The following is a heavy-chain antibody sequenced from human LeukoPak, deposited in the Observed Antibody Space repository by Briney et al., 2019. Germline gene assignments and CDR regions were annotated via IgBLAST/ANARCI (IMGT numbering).Heavy chain of an antibody. CDR2: IRSKANSYAT. CDR3: TRQRYDILTGWSQS. Sequence: GGSLRLSCAASGFTFSGSAMHWVRQASGKGLEWVGRIRSKANSYATAYAASVKGRFTISRDDSKNTAYLQMNSLKTEDTAVYYCTRQRYDILTGWSQSWGQGTLVTVSS. CDR1: GFTFSGSA. V-gene: IGHV3-73*01. D-gene: IGHD3-9*01. J-gene: IGHJ4*02.